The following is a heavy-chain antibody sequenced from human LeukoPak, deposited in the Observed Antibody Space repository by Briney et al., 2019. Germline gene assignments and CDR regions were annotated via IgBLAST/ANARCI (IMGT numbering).Heavy chain of an antibody. CDR2: ISAYNGNT. V-gene: IGHV1-18*01. D-gene: IGHD3-10*01. CDR1: GYTFTSYG. Sequence: GASVKVSCKASGYTFTSYGISWVRQAPGQGLEWMGWISAYNGNTNYAQKLQGRVTMTTGTSTSTAYMELRSLRSDDTAVYYCARDYPYYYGSGSFGSGMDVWGQGTTVTVSS. J-gene: IGHJ6*02. CDR3: ARDYPYYYGSGSFGSGMDV.